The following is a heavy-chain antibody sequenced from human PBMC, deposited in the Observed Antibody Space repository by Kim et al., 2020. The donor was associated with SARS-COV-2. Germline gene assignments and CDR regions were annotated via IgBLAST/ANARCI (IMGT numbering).Heavy chain of an antibody. CDR3: ARDVSPGGIYYGMDV. CDR2: INPSGGST. D-gene: IGHD3-16*01. Sequence: ASVKVSCKASGYTFTSYYMHWVRQAPGQGLEWMGLINPSGGSTSYAQEFQDLVTMTRGTSTSTVYMELRSLRSEDTAVYYCARDVSPGGIYYGMDVWGQG. CDR1: GYTFTSYY. J-gene: IGHJ6*02. V-gene: IGHV1-46*01.